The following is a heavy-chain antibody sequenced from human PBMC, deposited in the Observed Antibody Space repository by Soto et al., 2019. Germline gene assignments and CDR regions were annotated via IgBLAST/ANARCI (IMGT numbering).Heavy chain of an antibody. CDR3: ARHDRKRQWRYFQH. CDR2: IYYSGST. J-gene: IGHJ1*01. CDR1: GGSISSYY. D-gene: IGHD6-19*01. Sequence: SETLSLTCTVSGGSISSYYWSWIRQPPGKGLEWIGYIYYSGSTNYNPSLKSRVTISVDTSKNQFSLKLSSVTAADTAVYYCARHDRKRQWRYFQHWGQGTLVTVSS. V-gene: IGHV4-59*08.